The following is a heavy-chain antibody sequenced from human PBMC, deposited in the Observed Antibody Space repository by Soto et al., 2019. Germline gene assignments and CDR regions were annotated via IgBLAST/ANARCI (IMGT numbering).Heavy chain of an antibody. V-gene: IGHV1-69*13. CDR1: GGTFSSYA. D-gene: IGHD4-17*01. CDR2: IIPIFGTA. CDR3: ARDQAATVTKYYFDY. Sequence: SVKVSCKASGGTFSSYAISWVRQAPGQGLEWMGGIIPIFGTANYAQKFQGRVTITADESTSTAYMELSSLRSEDTAVYYCARDQAATVTKYYFDYWGQGTLVTVSS. J-gene: IGHJ4*01.